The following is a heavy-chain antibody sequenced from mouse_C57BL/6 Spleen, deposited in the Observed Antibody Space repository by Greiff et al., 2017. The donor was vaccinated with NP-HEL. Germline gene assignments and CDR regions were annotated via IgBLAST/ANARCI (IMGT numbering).Heavy chain of an antibody. V-gene: IGHV1-50*01. Sequence: QVQLKQPGAELVKPGASVKLSCKASGYTFTSYWMQWVKQRPGQGLEWIGEIDPSGSHTNYNQKFKGKATLTVDTSSSTAYMRLSSLTSEDSAVYCCGERGTEGDCWGQVTAVTVSS. CDR2: IDPSGSHT. CDR3: GERGTEGDC. J-gene: IGHJ4*01. CDR1: GYTFTSYW.